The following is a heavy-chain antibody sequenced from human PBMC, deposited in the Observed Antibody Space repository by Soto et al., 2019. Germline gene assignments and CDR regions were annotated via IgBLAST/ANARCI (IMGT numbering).Heavy chain of an antibody. J-gene: IGHJ4*02. CDR1: GFTFSSYA. V-gene: IGHV3-30-3*01. CDR2: ISYDGSNK. D-gene: IGHD4-17*01. CDR3: ARDPYGDPYYFDY. Sequence: QVQLVESGGGVVQPGRSLRLSCAASGFTFSSYAMHWVRQAPGKGLEWVAVISYDGSNKYYADSVKGRFTISRDNSKNTLYLQMNSLRAEDTAVYYCARDPYGDPYYFDYCGQGTLVTVSS.